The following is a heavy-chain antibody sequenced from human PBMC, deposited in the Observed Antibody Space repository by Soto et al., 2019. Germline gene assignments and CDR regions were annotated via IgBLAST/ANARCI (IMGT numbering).Heavy chain of an antibody. CDR3: ARGGYDFWSGYYGYYYYYGMDV. V-gene: IGHV3-33*01. CDR2: IWYDGSNK. CDR1: GFTFSSYG. J-gene: IGHJ6*02. D-gene: IGHD3-3*01. Sequence: QVQLVESGGGVVQPGRSLRLSCAASGFTFSSYGMHWVRQAPGKGLEWVAVIWYDGSNKYYADSVKGRFTISRDNSKNTLYLQMNSLRAEDTAVYYCARGGYDFWSGYYGYYYYYGMDVWGQGTTVTVSS.